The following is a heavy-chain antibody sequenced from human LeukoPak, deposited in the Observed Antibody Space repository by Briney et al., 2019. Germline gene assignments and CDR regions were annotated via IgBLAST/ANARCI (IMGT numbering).Heavy chain of an antibody. D-gene: IGHD5-24*01. CDR1: GGSVSSADYC. J-gene: IGHJ4*02. Sequence: SETLSLTCKVSGGSVSSADYCWGWIRQPPGQGLEWIGTIYYSGTTFYNPSLKSRVTISGDTSKNQFSLKLNSVTAADTAVYYCARHSGDGYNRPFDYWGQGSLVTVSS. V-gene: IGHV4-39*01. CDR2: IYYSGTT. CDR3: ARHSGDGYNRPFDY.